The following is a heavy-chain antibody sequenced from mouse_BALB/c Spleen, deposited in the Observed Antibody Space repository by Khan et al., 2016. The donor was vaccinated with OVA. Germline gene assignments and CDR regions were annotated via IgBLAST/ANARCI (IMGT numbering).Heavy chain of an antibody. D-gene: IGHD2-1*01. CDR3: ARTYFSYGNYGDYYTMDY. Sequence: QVQLKQSGPGLVQPSQSLSITCTVSGFSLTSYGVPWVRQSPGKGLEWLGVIWSGGSTDYNSAFISRLTISKDNSKSQVFFKMNCLQANDTAIYYCARTYFSYGNYGDYYTMDYWGQGTSVTVSS. CDR1: GFSLTSYG. J-gene: IGHJ4*01. CDR2: IWSGGST. V-gene: IGHV2-2*02.